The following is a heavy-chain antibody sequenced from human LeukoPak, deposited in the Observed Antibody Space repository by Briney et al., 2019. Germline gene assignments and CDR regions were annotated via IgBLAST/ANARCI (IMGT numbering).Heavy chain of an antibody. V-gene: IGHV3-30-3*01. CDR1: GFTFSTYA. CDR3: AKDPRYSSSWSYFDY. J-gene: IGHJ4*02. CDR2: ISYDGSNK. D-gene: IGHD6-13*01. Sequence: GSLRLSCAASGFTFSTYAMHWVRQAPGKGLEWVALISYDGSNKYYADSVKGRFTISRDNSKNTLYLQMNSLRAEDTAVYYCAKDPRYSSSWSYFDYWGQGTLVTVSS.